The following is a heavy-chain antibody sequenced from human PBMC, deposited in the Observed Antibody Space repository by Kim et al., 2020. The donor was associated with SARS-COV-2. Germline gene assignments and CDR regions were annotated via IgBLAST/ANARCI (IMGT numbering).Heavy chain of an antibody. J-gene: IGHJ4*02. D-gene: IGHD3-22*01. CDR1: GFTFSSYA. V-gene: IGHV3-23*01. Sequence: GGSLRLSCAATGFTFSSYAMSWVRQAPGKGLEWVSAISGSGGSTYYADSVKGRFTISRDNSKNTLYLQMNSLRAEDTAVYYCATNGDYYDSSGYHTPPVDYWGQGTLVTVSS. CDR3: ATNGDYYDSSGYHTPPVDY. CDR2: ISGSGGST.